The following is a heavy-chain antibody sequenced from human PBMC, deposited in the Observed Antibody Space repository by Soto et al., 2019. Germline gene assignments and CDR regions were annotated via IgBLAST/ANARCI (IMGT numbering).Heavy chain of an antibody. CDR3: ASSYYYDSSGYSSLYYYYGMDV. J-gene: IGHJ6*02. CDR1: GYTFTSYA. V-gene: IGHV1-3*01. Sequence: ASVKVSCKASGYTFTSYAMHWVRQAPGQRLEWMGWINAGNGNTKYSQMFQGRVTITRDTSASTAYMEPSSLRSEDTAVYYCASSYYYDSSGYSSLYYYYGMDVWGQGTTVTAP. D-gene: IGHD3-22*01. CDR2: INAGNGNT.